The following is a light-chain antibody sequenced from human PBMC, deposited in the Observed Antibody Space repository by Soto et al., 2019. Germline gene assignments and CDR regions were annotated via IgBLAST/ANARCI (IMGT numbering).Light chain of an antibody. V-gene: IGLV2-8*01. CDR2: EVS. J-gene: IGLJ2*01. Sequence: QSVLTQPTSASGSPGQSVTSSCTGTSSDVGGYNYVSWYQQHPGKAPKLMISEVSKRPSGVPDRFSGSKSGNTASLTVSGLQAEDEADYYCSSYAGSNNLYVVFGGGTKLTVL. CDR3: SSYAGSNNLYVV. CDR1: SSDVGGYNY.